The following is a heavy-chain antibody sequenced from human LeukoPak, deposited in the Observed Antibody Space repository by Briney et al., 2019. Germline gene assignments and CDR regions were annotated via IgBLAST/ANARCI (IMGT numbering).Heavy chain of an antibody. J-gene: IGHJ4*02. CDR2: ISSSGSTI. Sequence: GGSLRLSCAAPGFTFSSYEMNWVRQAPGKGLEWVSYISSSGSTIYYADSVKGRFTISRDNAKNSLCLQMNSLRAEDTAVYYCARALYYYDSSGYPADSYYFDYWGQGTLVTVSS. V-gene: IGHV3-48*03. CDR1: GFTFSSYE. CDR3: ARALYYYDSSGYPADSYYFDY. D-gene: IGHD3-22*01.